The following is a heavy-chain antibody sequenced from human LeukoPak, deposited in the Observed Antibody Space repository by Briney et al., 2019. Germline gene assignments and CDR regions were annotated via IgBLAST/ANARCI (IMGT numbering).Heavy chain of an antibody. CDR2: IRSKAYGGTT. Sequence: GGSLRLSCTASGFTFGDYAMSWVRQAPGKGLEWVGFIRSKAYGGTTEYAASVKGRFTISRDDSKSIAYLQMNSLKTEDTAVYYCTRVKMGIAAAGSWFDPWGQGTLVTVSS. J-gene: IGHJ5*02. CDR3: TRVKMGIAAAGSWFDP. V-gene: IGHV3-49*04. D-gene: IGHD6-13*01. CDR1: GFTFGDYA.